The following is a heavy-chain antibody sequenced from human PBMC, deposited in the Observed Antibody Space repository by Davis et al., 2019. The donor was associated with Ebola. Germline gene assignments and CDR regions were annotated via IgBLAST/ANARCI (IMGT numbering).Heavy chain of an antibody. Sequence: PGGSLRLSCAASGVTFSNYWINWVRQAPGKGLEWVANIKQDGNEKYYVDSVKGRFSISRDSAKNSVYLQMNSLRAEDTAVYYCARWAAAAVNYFDYWGQGTLVTVSS. CDR1: GVTFSNYW. CDR2: IKQDGNEK. CDR3: ARWAAAAVNYFDY. J-gene: IGHJ4*02. V-gene: IGHV3-7*01. D-gene: IGHD6-13*01.